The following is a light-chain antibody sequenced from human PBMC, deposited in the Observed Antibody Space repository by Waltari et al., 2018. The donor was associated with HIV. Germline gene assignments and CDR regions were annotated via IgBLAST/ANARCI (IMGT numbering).Light chain of an antibody. Sequence: QPMLTQPPSASGIPGQRVTIPCSGTISTIAKNTVHWYHQFPGTAPKLLIYNNNQRPSGVPDRFSGSKSGSSASLAIRGLQSEDEADYYCASWDDRLSGQGVFGGGTRLTVL. CDR1: ISTIAKNT. CDR2: NNN. V-gene: IGLV1-44*01. CDR3: ASWDDRLSGQGV. J-gene: IGLJ3*02.